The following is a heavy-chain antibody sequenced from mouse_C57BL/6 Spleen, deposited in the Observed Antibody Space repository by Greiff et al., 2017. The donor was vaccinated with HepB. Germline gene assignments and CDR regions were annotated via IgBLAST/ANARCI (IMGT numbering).Heavy chain of an antibody. CDR1: GYTFTDYN. J-gene: IGHJ2*01. CDR3: ARREYDYEVFAY. D-gene: IGHD2-4*01. Sequence: VQLQQSGPELVKPGASVKIPCKASGYTFTDYNMDWVKQSHGKSLEWIGVINPNNGGTIYNQKFKGKATLTVDKSSSTAYMELRSLTYEDTAVYYSARREYDYEVFAYWGQGTTRTESS. CDR2: INPNNGGT. V-gene: IGHV1-18*01.